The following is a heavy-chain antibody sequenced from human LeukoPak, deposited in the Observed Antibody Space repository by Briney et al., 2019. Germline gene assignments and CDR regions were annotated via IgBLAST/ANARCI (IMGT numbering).Heavy chain of an antibody. Sequence: GGSLRLSCAASGFTVSSNYMTWVRQAPGKGLEWVSLIYSGGSTYYADPVKGRFTISRDNSKNTLYLQMNSLRAEDTAVYYCARGATVTTSAFDIWGQGTMVTVS. CDR2: IYSGGST. D-gene: IGHD4-17*01. J-gene: IGHJ3*02. CDR1: GFTVSSNY. V-gene: IGHV3-66*02. CDR3: ARGATVTTSAFDI.